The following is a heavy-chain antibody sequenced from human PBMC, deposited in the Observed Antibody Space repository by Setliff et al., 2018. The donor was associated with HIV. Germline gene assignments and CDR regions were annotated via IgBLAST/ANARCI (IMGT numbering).Heavy chain of an antibody. D-gene: IGHD6-19*01. CDR3: ARDPRYSSVWFRNGGVDY. CDR2: VSNKGDT. V-gene: IGHV1-18*01. J-gene: IGHJ4*02. Sequence: ASVKVSCKTSGYMFSSYGISWVRQAPGQGLEWMGWVSNKGDTNYVQKLQDRLTITTDTSMSTAYLELRDLRSEDTAVYYCARDPRYSSVWFRNGGVDYWGQGTLVTVSS. CDR1: GYMFSSYG.